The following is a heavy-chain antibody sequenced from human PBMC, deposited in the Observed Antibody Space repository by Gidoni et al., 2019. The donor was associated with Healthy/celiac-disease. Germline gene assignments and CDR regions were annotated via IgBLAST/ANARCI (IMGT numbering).Heavy chain of an antibody. V-gene: IGHV3-30-3*01. CDR1: AFTFSSYA. CDR2: ISYDGSNK. D-gene: IGHD3-10*01. Sequence: QVQQVESGGGVVQPGRSLRLSCSASAFTFSSYAMHWVRQAPGKGLEWGAVISYDGSNKYYADSVKGRFSIARDKSKNTLYLQKKSLRAEDTAVYYCARSMVRGVKTRRRDDFDIWGQGTMVTVSS. J-gene: IGHJ3*02. CDR3: ARSMVRGVKTRRRDDFDI.